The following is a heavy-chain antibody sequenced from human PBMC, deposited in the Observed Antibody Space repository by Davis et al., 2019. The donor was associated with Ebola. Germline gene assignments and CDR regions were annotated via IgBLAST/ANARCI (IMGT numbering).Heavy chain of an antibody. CDR1: GFTFDDYA. V-gene: IGHV3-9*01. D-gene: IGHD4/OR15-4a*01. CDR3: TKDKTMATQYWYFDL. J-gene: IGHJ2*01. CDR2: IRWDGATR. Sequence: SLRLSCAASGFTFDDYAMHWVRQVPGKGLEWVSGIRWDGATRGYADSVKGRFTISRDNAKNSLYLQMNSLRAEDTALYYCTKDKTMATQYWYFDLWGRGTLVSVSS.